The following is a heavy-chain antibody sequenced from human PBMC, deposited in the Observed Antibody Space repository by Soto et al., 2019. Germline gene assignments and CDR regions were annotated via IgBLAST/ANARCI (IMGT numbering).Heavy chain of an antibody. Sequence: EVQFVESAGGLVKPGGSLRLSCVASGFSFNEAWMNWVRQAPGQGLEWVGRIKTSAGGGATNYAAPVQGRFTISRDDSKNTLYLHMNSLRTEDTAIYYCTTGSVEGIWGQGTTVIVSS. J-gene: IGHJ6*02. V-gene: IGHV3-15*07. CDR3: TTGSVEGI. D-gene: IGHD2-15*01. CDR2: IKTSAGGGAT. CDR1: GFSFNEAW.